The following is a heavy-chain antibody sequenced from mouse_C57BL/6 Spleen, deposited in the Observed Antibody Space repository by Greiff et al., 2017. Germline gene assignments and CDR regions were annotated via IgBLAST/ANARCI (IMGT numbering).Heavy chain of an antibody. D-gene: IGHD4-1*01. Sequence: VQLQQPGAELVKPGASVKMSCKASGYTFTSYWITWVKQRPGQGLEWIGDIYPGSGSTNYNEKFKSKAPLTVDTSSSTAYMQLSSLPSEDSAVYYCARNWNDYAMDYWGQRTSVTVSS. CDR2: IYPGSGST. J-gene: IGHJ4*01. CDR3: ARNWNDYAMDY. CDR1: GYTFTSYW. V-gene: IGHV1-55*01.